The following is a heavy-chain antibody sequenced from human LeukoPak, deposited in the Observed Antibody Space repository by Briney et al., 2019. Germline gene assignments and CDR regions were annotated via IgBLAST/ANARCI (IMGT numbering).Heavy chain of an antibody. D-gene: IGHD6-13*01. Sequence: ASVKVSCKASGYIFSNYAMNWVRQAPGQGLGWMGWINTNTGNPTYAQGFTGRFVFSLDTSVSTAYLQISSLKAEDTAVYYCARVVAAGVGPQYGMDVWGQGTTVTVSS. CDR1: GYIFSNYA. V-gene: IGHV7-4-1*02. J-gene: IGHJ6*02. CDR3: ARVVAAGVGPQYGMDV. CDR2: INTNTGNP.